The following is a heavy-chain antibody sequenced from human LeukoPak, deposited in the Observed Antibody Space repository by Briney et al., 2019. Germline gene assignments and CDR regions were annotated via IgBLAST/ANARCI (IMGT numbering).Heavy chain of an antibody. V-gene: IGHV1-69*04. CDR1: GGTFSSYA. D-gene: IGHD3-16*01. J-gene: IGHJ4*02. CDR3: ATPLIGQGVSLGY. Sequence: SVKVSCKASGGTFSSYAISWVRQAPGQGLEWMGRIIPILGIANYAQKFQGRVTITADKSTSTAYMELSSLRSEDTAVYYCATPLIGQGVSLGYWGQGTLVTVSS. CDR2: IIPILGIA.